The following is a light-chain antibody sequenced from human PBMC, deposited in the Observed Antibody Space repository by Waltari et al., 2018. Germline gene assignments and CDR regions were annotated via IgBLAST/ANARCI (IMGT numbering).Light chain of an antibody. Sequence: YVATQPPSVSVAPGKTGTLTCGGEKLASKSVTWYQQKPGQAPILVIFYDSDRPSEIPGRCSGSNSGNTATLTISWVEAGDEADYHCQVWDDTTNSGVFGGGTRLTVL. J-gene: IGLJ3*02. CDR2: YDS. CDR3: QVWDDTTNSGV. CDR1: KLASKS. V-gene: IGLV3-21*04.